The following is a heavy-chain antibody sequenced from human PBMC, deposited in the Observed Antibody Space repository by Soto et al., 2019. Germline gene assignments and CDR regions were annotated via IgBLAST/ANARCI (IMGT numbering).Heavy chain of an antibody. J-gene: IGHJ1*01. CDR2: SNDKRKSYTA. CDR1: GFSFSDHN. CDR3: CSVYNGNLPNFFHY. V-gene: IGHV3-72*01. D-gene: IGHD1-1*01. Sequence: GGSLRLSCTASGFSFSDHNMDWVRQTPGKGLEWIGRSNDKRKSYTAEYAASVRGRFTISRDETKNLLYLQMDSLKTEDRAVYFCCSVYNGNLPNFFHYWGRGTLVTVS.